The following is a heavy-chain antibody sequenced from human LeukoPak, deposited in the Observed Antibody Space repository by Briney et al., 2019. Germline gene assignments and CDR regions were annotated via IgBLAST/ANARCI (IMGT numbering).Heavy chain of an antibody. Sequence: GGSLRLSCAASGFTFSGSAMHWVRQASGKGLEWVGRIRSKANSYATAYAASVKGRFTISRDDSKNTAYLQMNSLKTEDTAVYYCTRQDHGSWYYSEDAFDIWGQGTMVTVSS. D-gene: IGHD6-13*01. CDR2: IRSKANSYAT. V-gene: IGHV3-73*01. CDR1: GFTFSGSA. CDR3: TRQDHGSWYYSEDAFDI. J-gene: IGHJ3*02.